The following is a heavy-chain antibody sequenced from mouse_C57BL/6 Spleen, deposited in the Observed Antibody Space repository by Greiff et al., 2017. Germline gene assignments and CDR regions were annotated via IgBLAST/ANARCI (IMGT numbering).Heavy chain of an antibody. CDR3: AREKIYYYFIDY. CDR1: GYTFTSYW. Sequence: QVQLKQPGAELVKPGASVKLSCKASGYTFTSYWMHWVKQRPGRGLEWIGRIDPNSGGTKYNEKFKSKATLTVDKPSSTAYMRLSSLTSEDSAVYYCAREKIYYYFIDYWGQGTSVTVSS. V-gene: IGHV1-72*01. CDR2: IDPNSGGT. J-gene: IGHJ4*01.